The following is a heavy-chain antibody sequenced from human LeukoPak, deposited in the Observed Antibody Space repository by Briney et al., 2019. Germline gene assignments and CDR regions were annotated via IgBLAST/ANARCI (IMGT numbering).Heavy chain of an antibody. CDR1: GYTFTGYY. CDR2: INPNSGGT. CDR3: ARGVRDYDFWSGYYFVDPKGNWFDP. D-gene: IGHD3-3*01. Sequence: ASVKVSCKASGYTFTGYYMHWVRQAPGQGLEWMGWINPNSGGTNYAQKFQGRVTMTRNTSISTAYMELSSLRSEDTAVYYCARGVRDYDFWSGYYFVDPKGNWFDPWGQGTLVTVSS. V-gene: IGHV1-2*02. J-gene: IGHJ5*02.